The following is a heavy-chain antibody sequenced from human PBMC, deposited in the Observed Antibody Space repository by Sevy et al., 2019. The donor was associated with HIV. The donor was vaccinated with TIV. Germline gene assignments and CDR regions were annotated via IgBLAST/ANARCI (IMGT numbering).Heavy chain of an antibody. Sequence: GGSLRLSCAASGFTFSSYAMSWVRQAPGKGLEWVSAIIGSGGSTYYADSVKGRFTISRDNSKNTLYLQMNSLRAEDTAVYYCAKFWGRGRGKDAFDIWGQGTMVTVSS. CDR2: IIGSGGST. J-gene: IGHJ3*02. CDR1: GFTFSSYA. V-gene: IGHV3-23*01. CDR3: AKFWGRGRGKDAFDI. D-gene: IGHD3-16*01.